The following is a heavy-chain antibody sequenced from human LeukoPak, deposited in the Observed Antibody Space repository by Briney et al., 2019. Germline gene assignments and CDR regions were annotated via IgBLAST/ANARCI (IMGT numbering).Heavy chain of an antibody. D-gene: IGHD2-2*02. J-gene: IGHJ4*02. CDR2: MIPMFGTA. CDR1: GGTYSRYA. V-gene: IGHV1-69*13. Sequence: SVMVSCKASGGTYSRYATSQVRQAPGRGLDWMGGMIPMFGTANYAQKFQGRVTITADESTSTAYMELSSLRSEDTAVYYCAIYTPSKTFDYWGQGTLVTVSS. CDR3: AIYTPSKTFDY.